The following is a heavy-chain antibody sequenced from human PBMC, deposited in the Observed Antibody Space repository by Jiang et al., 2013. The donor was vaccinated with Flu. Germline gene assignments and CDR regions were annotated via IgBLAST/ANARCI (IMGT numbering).Heavy chain of an antibody. D-gene: IGHD2-2*01. Sequence: EVKKPGSSVKVSCKASGGTFSSYAISWVRQAPGQGLEWMGGIIPIFGTANYAQKFQGRVTITADESTSTAYMELSSLRSEDTAVYYCARKKDIVVVPAAHDYYGMDVWGQGTTVTVSS. V-gene: IGHV1-69*01. CDR1: GGTFSSYA. J-gene: IGHJ6*02. CDR2: IIPIFGTA. CDR3: ARKKDIVVVPAAHDYYGMDV.